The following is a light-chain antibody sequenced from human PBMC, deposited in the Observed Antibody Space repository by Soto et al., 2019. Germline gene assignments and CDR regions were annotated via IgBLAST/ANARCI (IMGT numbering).Light chain of an antibody. J-gene: IGLJ2*01. Sequence: QSVLTQPPSVSGAPGQRVTISCTGSSSNIGAGYDVHWYQQLPGTPPKLLIYGNSKRPSGVPDRFSGSKSGTSASLAITGLQAEDEADYYCQSYDSSVSGSVFGGGTKVTVL. CDR3: QSYDSSVSGSV. V-gene: IGLV1-40*01. CDR2: GNS. CDR1: SSNIGAGYD.